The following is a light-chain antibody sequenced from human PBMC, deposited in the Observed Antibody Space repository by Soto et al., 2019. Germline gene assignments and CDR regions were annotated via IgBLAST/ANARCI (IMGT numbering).Light chain of an antibody. Sequence: ELVMTQSPATLSVSPGERATLSCSASQSVSSNLAWYQQKPGQAPRLLIYGASTRATGIPARVSGSGSGTAFPLTISRLQAEAFVVYYCKQYNSLSPFTFGGGDKGEIK. J-gene: IGKJ4*01. V-gene: IGKV3-15*01. CDR2: GAS. CDR1: QSVSSN. CDR3: KQYNSLSPFT.